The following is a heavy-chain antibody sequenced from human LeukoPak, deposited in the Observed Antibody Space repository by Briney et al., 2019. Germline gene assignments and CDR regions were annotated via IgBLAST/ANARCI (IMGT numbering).Heavy chain of an antibody. Sequence: GGSLRLSCAASGFTFSSYSMNWVRQAPGKGLEWVSSISSSSSYIYYADSVKGRFTISRDNAKNSLYLQMNSLRAEDTAVYYCARWPQKYYYDSGGYPPPYYYYMDVWGKGTTVTVSS. V-gene: IGHV3-21*01. J-gene: IGHJ6*03. D-gene: IGHD3-22*01. CDR1: GFTFSSYS. CDR2: ISSSSSYI. CDR3: ARWPQKYYYDSGGYPPPYYYYMDV.